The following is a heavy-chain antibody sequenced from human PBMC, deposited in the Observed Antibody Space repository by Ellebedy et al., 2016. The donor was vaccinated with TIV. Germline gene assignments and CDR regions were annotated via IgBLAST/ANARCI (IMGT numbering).Heavy chain of an antibody. J-gene: IGHJ3*01. CDR3: ATDGSYGDYRTPRHAFVF. D-gene: IGHD4-17*01. Sequence: GGSLRLSCAASGFTFSSYWMSWVRQAPGKGLEWVANIKQDGSEKYYVDSVKGRFTVSRDNAKNSLYLQMTSLRADDTGVYYCATDGSYGDYRTPRHAFVFWGQGTRVTVSS. CDR1: GFTFSSYW. V-gene: IGHV3-7*01. CDR2: IKQDGSEK.